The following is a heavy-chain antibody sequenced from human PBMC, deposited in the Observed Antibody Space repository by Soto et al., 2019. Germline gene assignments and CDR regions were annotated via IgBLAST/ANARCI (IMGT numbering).Heavy chain of an antibody. CDR1: GFTFDDYG. J-gene: IGHJ6*02. CDR3: ARWIGGYSGSYYHWGKVMDL. D-gene: IGHD3-10*01. CDR2: INWNGGST. Sequence: EVQLVESGGGVVRPGGSLRLSCAASGFTFDDYGMSWVRQAPGKGLEWVSGINWNGGSTGYADSVKGRFTISRDNAKNSLYLQMNSLRAEDTALYYCARWIGGYSGSYYHWGKVMDLWGQGTTVTVSS. V-gene: IGHV3-20*04.